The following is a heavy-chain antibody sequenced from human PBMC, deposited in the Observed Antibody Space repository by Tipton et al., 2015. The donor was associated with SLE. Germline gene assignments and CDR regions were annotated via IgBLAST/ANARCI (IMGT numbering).Heavy chain of an antibody. CDR1: GGSISSSSYY. D-gene: IGHD5-12*01. J-gene: IGHJ4*02. Sequence: TLSLTCTVSGGSISSSSYYWGWIRQPPGKGLEWIGSIYYSGSTNYNPSLKSRVTISVDTSKNQFSLKLSSVTAADTAVYYCARKGVATMRYWGQGILVTVSS. CDR3: ARKGVATMRY. V-gene: IGHV4-39*07. CDR2: IYYSGST.